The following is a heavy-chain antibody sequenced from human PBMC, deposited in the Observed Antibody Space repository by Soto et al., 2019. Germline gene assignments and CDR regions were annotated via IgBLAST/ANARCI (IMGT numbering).Heavy chain of an antibody. CDR2: INAGNGNT. V-gene: IGHV1-3*01. Sequence: ASVNVSCKASGYTFTSYAMHWVRQAPGQRLEWMGWINAGNGNTKYSQKFQGRVTITRDTSASTAYMELSSLRSEDTAVYYCARGIAAAGLKGVYYYYYYYMDVWGKGTTVTVSS. J-gene: IGHJ6*03. CDR3: ARGIAAAGLKGVYYYYYYYMDV. D-gene: IGHD6-13*01. CDR1: GYTFTSYA.